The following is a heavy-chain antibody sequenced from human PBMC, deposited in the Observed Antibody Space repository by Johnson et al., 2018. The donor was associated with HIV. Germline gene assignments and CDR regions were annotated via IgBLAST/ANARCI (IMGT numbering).Heavy chain of an antibody. J-gene: IGHJ3*02. CDR2: IKQDGREK. V-gene: IGHV3-7*02. CDR1: GFTFSSYW. CDR3: ARGSIVVVPAASGVAFDI. Sequence: VQLVESGGGLVQPGGSLRLSCAASGFTFSSYWMSWVRQAPGKGLEWVANIKQDGREKYYADSVKGRFTISRDNAKNSLFLQMNSLRAEDTAVYYCARGSIVVVPAASGVAFDIWGQGTMVTVSS. D-gene: IGHD2-2*01.